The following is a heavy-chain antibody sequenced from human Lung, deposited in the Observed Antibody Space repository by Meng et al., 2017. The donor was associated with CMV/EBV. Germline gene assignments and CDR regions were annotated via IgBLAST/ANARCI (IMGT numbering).Heavy chain of an antibody. CDR1: GHPITTYY. D-gene: IGHD2-2*01. V-gene: IGHV4-59*01. CDR3: ARDRAAIGYYYYVMDV. J-gene: IGHJ6*02. Sequence: GSLRLXCTVSGHPITTYYWSWIRQPPGKGLEWIGYIYYSGSTNYNPSLRSRVSISVDTSKNQFSLELSSVTAADTAIYYCARDRAAIGYYYYVMDVWGHGTTVTVSS. CDR2: IYYSGST.